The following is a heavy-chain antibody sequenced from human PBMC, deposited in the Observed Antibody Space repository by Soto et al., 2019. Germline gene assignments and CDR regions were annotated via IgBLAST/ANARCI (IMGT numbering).Heavy chain of an antibody. J-gene: IGHJ4*02. CDR1: GFTFSSYD. V-gene: IGHV3-13*01. CDR3: ARDGDKEGGFDY. Sequence: GGSLRLSCAASGFTFSSYDMHWVRQATGKGLEWVSAIGTAGDTYYPGSVKGRFTISRENAKNSLYLQMNSLRAGDTAVYYCARDGDKEGGFDYWGQGTLVTVSS. CDR2: IGTAGDT. D-gene: IGHD3-16*01.